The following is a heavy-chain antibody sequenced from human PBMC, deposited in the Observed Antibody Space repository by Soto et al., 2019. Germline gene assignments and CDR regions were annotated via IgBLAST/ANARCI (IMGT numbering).Heavy chain of an antibody. Sequence: GASVKVSCKASGYTFTSYGISWVRQAPGQGLEWMGWISAYNGNTNYAQKLQGRVTMTTDTSTSTAYMELRSLRSDDTAVYYCAPLSVSLSGPYGIHVWGQGTTVTVSS. CDR1: GYTFTSYG. V-gene: IGHV1-18*01. CDR2: ISAYNGNT. D-gene: IGHD2-15*01. J-gene: IGHJ6*02. CDR3: APLSVSLSGPYGIHV.